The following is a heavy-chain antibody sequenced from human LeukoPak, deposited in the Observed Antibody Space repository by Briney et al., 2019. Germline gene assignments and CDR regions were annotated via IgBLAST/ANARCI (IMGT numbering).Heavy chain of an antibody. Sequence: SETLSLTCTVSGGSISSYYWSWIRQPAGKGLEWIGRIYTSGSTNYNPSLKSRVTMSVDTSKNQFSLKLSSVTPADTAVYYCARDQGYSGYDFNYYYYMDVWGKGTTVTVSS. CDR1: GGSISSYY. J-gene: IGHJ6*03. CDR2: IYTSGST. CDR3: ARDQGYSGYDFNYYYYMDV. V-gene: IGHV4-4*07. D-gene: IGHD5-12*01.